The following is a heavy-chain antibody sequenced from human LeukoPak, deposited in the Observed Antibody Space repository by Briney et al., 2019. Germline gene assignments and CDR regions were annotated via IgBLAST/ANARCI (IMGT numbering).Heavy chain of an antibody. J-gene: IGHJ4*02. CDR1: GGTFSSYA. CDR3: ARTAARRFDY. D-gene: IGHD6-6*01. Sequence: ASVKVSCKASGGTFSSYAISWVRQAPGQGLEWMGIINPTGGSTTYAQKFQGRVTMTRDTSTSTVYMELSSLRSDDTAVYYCARTAARRFDYWGQGTLVTVSS. V-gene: IGHV1-46*01. CDR2: INPTGGST.